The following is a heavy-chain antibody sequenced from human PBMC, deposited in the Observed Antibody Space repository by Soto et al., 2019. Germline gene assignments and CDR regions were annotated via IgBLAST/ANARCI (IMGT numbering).Heavy chain of an antibody. CDR3: ARRITMVRGDKWRAFDI. CDR2: INHSGST. V-gene: IGHV4-34*01. D-gene: IGHD3-10*01. Sequence: SETLSLTCAVYGGSFSGYYWSWIRQPPGKGLEWIGEINHSGSTNYNPSLKSRVTISVDTSKNQFSLKLSSVTAADTAVYYCARRITMVRGDKWRAFDIWGQGTMVTVSS. CDR1: GGSFSGYY. J-gene: IGHJ3*02.